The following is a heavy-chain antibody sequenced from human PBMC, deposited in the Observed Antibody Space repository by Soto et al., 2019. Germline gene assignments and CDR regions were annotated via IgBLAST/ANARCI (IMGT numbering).Heavy chain of an antibody. J-gene: IGHJ5*01. V-gene: IGHV1-18*01. CDR3: ARGGAARHLDS. Sequence: SVKVSCKTSGYTFTNFALSWVRQAPGQGLEWIGFVSANNGFTHFAQKFQGRVSVKTDTSTNTVYLDLRSLSSDDTAVYYCARGGAARHLDSWGQGTPVTVSS. CDR2: VSANNGFT. CDR1: GYTFTNFA. D-gene: IGHD6-6*01.